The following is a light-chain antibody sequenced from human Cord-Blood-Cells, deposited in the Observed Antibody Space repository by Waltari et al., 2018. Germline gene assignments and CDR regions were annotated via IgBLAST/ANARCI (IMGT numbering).Light chain of an antibody. CDR2: AAS. J-gene: IGKJ4*01. CDR1: QSISSY. V-gene: IGKV1-39*01. CDR3: QQSYSTPLT. Sequence: DIQMTQSPSSLSASVGDRVTITCRAIQSISSYLNWYQQKPGKAPKLLIYAASSLQSGVPSRFSGSGSGTDFTLTISSLQPEDFATDYGQQSYSTPLTFGGGTKMEIK.